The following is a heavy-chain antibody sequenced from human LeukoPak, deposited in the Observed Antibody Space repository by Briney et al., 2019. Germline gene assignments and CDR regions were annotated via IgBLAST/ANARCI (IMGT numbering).Heavy chain of an antibody. CDR2: ISGSGGST. Sequence: PGRSLRLSCTTSGFTFGDYGLNWVRQAPGKGLEWVSAISGSGGSTYYADSVKGRFTISRDNSKNTLYLQMNSLRAEDTAVYYCARFSSGWPLFDYWGQGTLVTVSS. CDR1: GFTFGDYG. CDR3: ARFSSGWPLFDY. J-gene: IGHJ4*02. V-gene: IGHV3-23*01. D-gene: IGHD6-19*01.